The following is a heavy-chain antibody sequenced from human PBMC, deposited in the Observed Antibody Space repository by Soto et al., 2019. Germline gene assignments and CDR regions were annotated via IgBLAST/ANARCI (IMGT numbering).Heavy chain of an antibody. Sequence: GGSLRLSCAASGFTFSSYSMNWVRQAPGKGLEWVSYISSSSSTIYYADSVKGRFTISRDNAKNSLYLRMNSLRDEDTAVYYCAREYYYDSSGYYYVDYYYYGMDVWGQGTTVTVSS. D-gene: IGHD3-22*01. CDR3: AREYYYDSSGYYYVDYYYYGMDV. J-gene: IGHJ6*02. V-gene: IGHV3-48*02. CDR1: GFTFSSYS. CDR2: ISSSSSTI.